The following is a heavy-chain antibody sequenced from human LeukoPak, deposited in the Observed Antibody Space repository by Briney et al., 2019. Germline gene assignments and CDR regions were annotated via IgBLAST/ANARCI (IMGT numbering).Heavy chain of an antibody. J-gene: IGHJ4*02. V-gene: IGHV3-21*01. D-gene: IGHD5-12*01. Sequence: GGSLRLSCAASGFTFSSYSMNWVRQAPGKRLEWVSSISSSSSYIYYADSVKGRFTISRDNAKNSLYLQMNSLRAEDTAVYYCARDEGGLGGYSPFDYWGQGTLVTVSS. CDR3: ARDEGGLGGYSPFDY. CDR2: ISSSSSYI. CDR1: GFTFSSYS.